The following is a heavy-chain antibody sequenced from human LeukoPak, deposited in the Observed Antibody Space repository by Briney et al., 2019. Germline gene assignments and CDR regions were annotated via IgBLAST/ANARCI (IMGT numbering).Heavy chain of an antibody. D-gene: IGHD3-9*01. V-gene: IGHV4-59*01. J-gene: IGHJ4*02. CDR2: IYYSGST. CDR1: GGSISSYY. CDR3: ARSGVLRYFGNS. Sequence: SETLSLTCTVSGGSISSYYWSWIRQPPGKGLEWIGYIYYSGSTNYNPSLKSRVTISVDTSKNQFSLKLSSVTAADTAVYYCARSGVLRYFGNSWGQGTLVTVSS.